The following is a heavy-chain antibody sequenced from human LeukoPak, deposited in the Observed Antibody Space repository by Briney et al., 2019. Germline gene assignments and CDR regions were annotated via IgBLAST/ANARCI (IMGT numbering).Heavy chain of an antibody. CDR3: ARAVVWRQPVFEYNWFDP. J-gene: IGHJ5*02. Sequence: PSETLSLTCTVSGGSISSYYWSWIRQPPGKGLEWIGYIYYSGSTNYNPSLKSRVTISVDTSKNQFSLKLSSVTAADTAVYYCARAVVWRQPVFEYNWFDPWGQGTLVTVSS. CDR1: GGSISSYY. D-gene: IGHD6-13*01. V-gene: IGHV4-59*01. CDR2: IYYSGST.